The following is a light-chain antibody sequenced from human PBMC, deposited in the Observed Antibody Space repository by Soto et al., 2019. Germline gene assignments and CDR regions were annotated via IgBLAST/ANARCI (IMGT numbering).Light chain of an antibody. CDR3: QQYGSSGT. V-gene: IGKV3-20*01. J-gene: IGKJ1*01. CDR1: QSVSNNY. CDR2: GAS. Sequence: EIVLTQSPGTLSLSPGERATLSCRASQSVSNNYLAWYQQKPGQAPRVRIYGASNRATGIPDRLSGSGSGTDFTLTISRLEPEDFAVYYCQQYGSSGTFGQGTKVDIK.